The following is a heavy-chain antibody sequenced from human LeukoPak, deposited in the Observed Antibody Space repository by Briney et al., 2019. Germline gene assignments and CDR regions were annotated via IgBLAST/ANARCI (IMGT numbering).Heavy chain of an antibody. D-gene: IGHD3-22*01. V-gene: IGHV3-23*01. Sequence: GGSLRLSCAASGFTFSSYAMSWVRQAPGKGLEWVSAISGSGGSTYYADSVKGRFTISRDNAKNTLYLQMSSLRAEDTAVYYCAKRDRNYYDSSGYYGYWGQGTLVTVSS. CDR1: GFTFSSYA. J-gene: IGHJ4*02. CDR2: ISGSGGST. CDR3: AKRDRNYYDSSGYYGY.